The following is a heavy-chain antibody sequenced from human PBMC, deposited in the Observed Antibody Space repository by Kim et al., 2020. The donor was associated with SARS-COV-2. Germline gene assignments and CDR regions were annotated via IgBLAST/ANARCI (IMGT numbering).Heavy chain of an antibody. V-gene: IGHV4-31*03. CDR1: GGSISSGGYY. D-gene: IGHD4-17*01. Sequence: SETLSLTCTVSGGSISSGGYYWSWIRQHPGKGLEWIGYIYYSGSTYYNPSLKSRVTISVDTSKNQFSLKLSSVTAADTAVYYCARDPGAHDYGDHRDAFDIWGQGTMVTVSS. CDR2: IYYSGST. J-gene: IGHJ3*02. CDR3: ARDPGAHDYGDHRDAFDI.